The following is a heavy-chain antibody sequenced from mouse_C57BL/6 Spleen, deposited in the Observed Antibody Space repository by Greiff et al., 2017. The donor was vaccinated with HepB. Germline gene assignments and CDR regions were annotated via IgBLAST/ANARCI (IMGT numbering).Heavy chain of an antibody. Sequence: VQLQQSGPELVKPGASVKISCKASGYAFSSSWMNWVKQRPGKGLEWIGRIYPGDGDTNYNGKFKGKATLTADKSSSTAYMQLSSLTSEDSAVYCCARSGTAQAPFAYWGQGTLVTVSA. D-gene: IGHD3-2*02. J-gene: IGHJ3*01. CDR2: IYPGDGDT. CDR3: ARSGTAQAPFAY. V-gene: IGHV1-82*01. CDR1: GYAFSSSW.